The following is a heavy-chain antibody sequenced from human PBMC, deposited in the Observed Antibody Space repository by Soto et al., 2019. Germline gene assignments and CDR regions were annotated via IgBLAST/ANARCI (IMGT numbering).Heavy chain of an antibody. CDR3: ARVKYYGSGTAYYYYGMDV. CDR1: GYTFTSYD. D-gene: IGHD3-10*01. V-gene: IGHV1-3*01. J-gene: IGHJ6*02. Sequence: ASVKVSCKASGYTFTSYDMHWVRQAPGQRLDWMGWINAGNGNTKYSQKFQGRVTITRDTSASTVYMELSSLSFEDTAVYYCARVKYYGSGTAYYYYGMDVWGQGTTVTVSS. CDR2: INAGNGNT.